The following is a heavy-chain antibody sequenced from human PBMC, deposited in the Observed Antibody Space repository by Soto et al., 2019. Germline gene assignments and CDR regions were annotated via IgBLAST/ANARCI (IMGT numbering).Heavy chain of an antibody. V-gene: IGHV3-30-3*01. Sequence: QVQLVESGGGVVQPGGSLRLSCAASGFIFSNYAMQWVRQAPGKGLEWMAAISYDGNTQYYEDSVRGRFTITRDNSKNTVDVTMISLRVEDTGVYYGATALKVGTRIDYWGQGTLVTVSS. CDR1: GFIFSNYA. D-gene: IGHD2-8*01. J-gene: IGHJ4*02. CDR2: ISYDGNTQ. CDR3: ATALKVGTRIDY.